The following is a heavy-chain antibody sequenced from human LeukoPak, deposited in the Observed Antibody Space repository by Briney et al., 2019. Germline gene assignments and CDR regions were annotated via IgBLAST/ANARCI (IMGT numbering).Heavy chain of an antibody. CDR1: EFSVGSNY. J-gene: IGHJ4*02. CDR3: ARSSRELGGYAPWELMPPFDY. V-gene: IGHV3-48*01. Sequence: GGSLRLSCAASEFSVGSNYMTWVRQAPGKGLEWVSYISSSSSTIYYADSVKGRFTISRDNAKNSLYLQMNSLRAEDTAVYYCARSSRELGGYAPWELMPPFDYWGQGTLVTVSS. CDR2: ISSSSSTI. D-gene: IGHD1-7*01.